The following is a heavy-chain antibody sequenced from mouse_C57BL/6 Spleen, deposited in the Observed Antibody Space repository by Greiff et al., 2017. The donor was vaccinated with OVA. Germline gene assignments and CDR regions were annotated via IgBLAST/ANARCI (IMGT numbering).Heavy chain of an antibody. V-gene: IGHV1-58*01. CDR3: ANGDYDVRRAMDY. D-gene: IGHD2-4*01. CDR1: GYTFTSYG. Sequence: EVKLMESGAELVRPGSSVKMSCKTSGYTFTSYGINWVKQRPGQGLEWIGYIYIGNGYTEYNEKFKGKATLTSDTSSSTAYMQLSSLTSEDSAIYFCANGDYDVRRAMDYWGQGTSVTVSS. CDR2: IYIGNGYT. J-gene: IGHJ4*01.